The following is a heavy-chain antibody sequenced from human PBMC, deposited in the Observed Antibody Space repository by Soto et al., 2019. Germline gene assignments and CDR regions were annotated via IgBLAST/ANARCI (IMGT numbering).Heavy chain of an antibody. CDR2: IIPIFGTA. Sequence: SVKVSCKASRVAFSKFIVTWVRQAPGLGLEWVGGIIPIFGTANYAQKFQGRVTITADESTSTSYMEVNNLRSEDTAVYYCAKVRYSSPMGYYYGMDVWGQGTTVTVSS. J-gene: IGHJ6*02. V-gene: IGHV1-69*13. D-gene: IGHD6-19*01. CDR1: RVAFSKFI. CDR3: AKVRYSSPMGYYYGMDV.